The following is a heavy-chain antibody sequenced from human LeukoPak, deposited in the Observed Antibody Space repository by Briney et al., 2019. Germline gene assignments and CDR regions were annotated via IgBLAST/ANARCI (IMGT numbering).Heavy chain of an antibody. J-gene: IGHJ4*02. CDR2: IISDGSSP. D-gene: IGHD1-26*01. CDR1: GFTLSNSW. V-gene: IGHV3-74*01. CDR3: VREGVGNTPFDF. Sequence: GGSLRLSCEAAGFTLSNSWMHWVRHAPGKGPVWVSRIISDGSSPIYADSVKGRFTISRDNAKNMLYLQMNSLRAEDTAVYFCVREGVGNTPFDFWGQGTLVTVSS.